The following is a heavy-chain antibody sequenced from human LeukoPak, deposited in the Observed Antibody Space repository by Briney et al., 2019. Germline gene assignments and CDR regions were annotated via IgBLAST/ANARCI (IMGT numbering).Heavy chain of an antibody. Sequence: PGGSLRLSCSASGFTFSSYWMSWVRQAPGKGLVWVSRINSDGSSTSYADSVKGRFTISRDNAKNTLYLQMNSLRAEDTAVYYCARVGGIAVAGENDAFDIWGQGTMVTVSS. CDR3: ARVGGIAVAGENDAFDI. D-gene: IGHD6-19*01. CDR1: GFTFSSYW. J-gene: IGHJ3*02. CDR2: INSDGSST. V-gene: IGHV3-74*01.